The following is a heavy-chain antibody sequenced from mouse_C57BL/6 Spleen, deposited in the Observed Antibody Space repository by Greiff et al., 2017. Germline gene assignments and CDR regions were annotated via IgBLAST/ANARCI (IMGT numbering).Heavy chain of an antibody. CDR1: GFTFSSYA. V-gene: IGHV5-4*01. Sequence: EVQGVESGGGLVKPGGSLKLSCAASGFTFSSYAMSWVRQTPEKRLEWVATISDGGSYTYYPDNVKGRFTISRDNAKNNLYLQMSHLKSEDTAMYYCARDPYYGSRYAMDYWGQGTSVTVSS. CDR2: ISDGGSYT. D-gene: IGHD1-1*01. J-gene: IGHJ4*01. CDR3: ARDPYYGSRYAMDY.